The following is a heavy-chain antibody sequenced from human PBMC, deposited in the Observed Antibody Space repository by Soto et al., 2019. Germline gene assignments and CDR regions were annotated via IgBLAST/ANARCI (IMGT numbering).Heavy chain of an antibody. V-gene: IGHV1-3*01. J-gene: IGHJ3*02. CDR3: ARESGAAAGDDAFDI. D-gene: IGHD6-13*01. CDR1: GYTFTSYA. Sequence: ASVKVSCKASGYTFTSYAMHWVRQAPGQRLEWMGWINAGNGNTKYSQKIQGRVTITRDTSASTAYMELSSLRSEDTAVYYCARESGAAAGDDAFDIWGQGTMVTVSS. CDR2: INAGNGNT.